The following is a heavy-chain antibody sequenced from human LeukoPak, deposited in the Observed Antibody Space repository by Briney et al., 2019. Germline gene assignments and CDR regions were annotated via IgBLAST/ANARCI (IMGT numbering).Heavy chain of an antibody. J-gene: IGHJ4*02. CDR1: GGSFSGYY. CDR3: ARGGYSHWGVLNY. CDR2: INHSGST. D-gene: IGHD7-27*01. Sequence: SETLSLTCAVYGGSFSGYYWSWIRQPPGKGLERIGEINHSGSTNYNPSLKSRVTISVDTSKNQFSLKLSSVTAADTAVYYCARGGYSHWGVLNYWGQGTLVTVSS. V-gene: IGHV4-34*01.